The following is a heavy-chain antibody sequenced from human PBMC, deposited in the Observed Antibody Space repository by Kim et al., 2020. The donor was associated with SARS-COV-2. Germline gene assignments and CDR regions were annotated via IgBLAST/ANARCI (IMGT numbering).Heavy chain of an antibody. CDR2: IYSGANST. Sequence: GGSLRLSCAASGFTFSNYAMSWVRQAPGKGLEWVSLIYSGANSTYYADSVKGRFTISRDDSKNTLFLQMNSLRAEDTAVYYCAKDGWSTTSWEHFDYWGQGTLVTVSS. CDR3: AKDGWSTTSWEHFDY. J-gene: IGHJ4*02. V-gene: IGHV3-23*03. CDR1: GFTFSNYA. D-gene: IGHD2-2*01.